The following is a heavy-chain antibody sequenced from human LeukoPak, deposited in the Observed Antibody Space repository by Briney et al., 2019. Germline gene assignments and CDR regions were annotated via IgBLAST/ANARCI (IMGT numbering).Heavy chain of an antibody. CDR1: GGSVSSRSYY. D-gene: IGHD2-21*02. CDR3: ARQGVATAIDY. Sequence: SETLSLTCTVYGGSVSSRSYYWSWIRQPPGKGLEWIGRISASGNTNYNPSLKSRVTMSVDTSMNLFALKLSSVTAADTAVYYCARQGVATAIDYWGQGTLVTVSS. J-gene: IGHJ4*02. V-gene: IGHV4-61*01. CDR2: ISASGNT.